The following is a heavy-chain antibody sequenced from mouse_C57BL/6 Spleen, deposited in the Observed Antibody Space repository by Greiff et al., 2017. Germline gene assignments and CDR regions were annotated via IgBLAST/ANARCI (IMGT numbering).Heavy chain of an antibody. V-gene: IGHV1-52*01. Sequence: QVQLQQPGAELVRPGSSVKLSCKASGYTFTSYWMHWVKQRPIQGLEWIGNIDPSDSDTHYNQKFKDKATLTVDKSSSTAYMQLSSLTSEDSAVYCGGRVGYSNYGFFGDWGQGTTLTVSS. CDR1: GYTFTSYW. CDR2: IDPSDSDT. J-gene: IGHJ2*01. D-gene: IGHD2-5*01. CDR3: GRVGYSNYGFFGD.